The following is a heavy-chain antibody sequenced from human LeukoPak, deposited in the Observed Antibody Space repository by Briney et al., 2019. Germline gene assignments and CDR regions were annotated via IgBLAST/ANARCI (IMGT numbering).Heavy chain of an antibody. Sequence: SETLSLTCAVYGGSLNGHYWSWIRQPPGKGLEWIGEGSESGGTKFNPSLKSRVTISADTSKNQFSLKLNSVTAADTAVYYCARESPSGSYCYYCYYMDLWGKGTTVTVSS. CDR3: ARESPSGSYCYYCYYMDL. D-gene: IGHD1-26*01. CDR2: GSESGGT. CDR1: GGSLNGHY. J-gene: IGHJ6*03. V-gene: IGHV4-34*01.